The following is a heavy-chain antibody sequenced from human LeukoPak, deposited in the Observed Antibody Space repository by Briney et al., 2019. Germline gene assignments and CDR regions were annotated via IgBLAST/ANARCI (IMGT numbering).Heavy chain of an antibody. V-gene: IGHV3-66*01. CDR1: GFIVSHKY. CDR3: ARGQIDLLRNYFDS. D-gene: IGHD3-22*01. Sequence: GGSLRLSCAASGFIVSHKYMAWVRQAPGKGLEWLSIIYTAGNTVSAESVKGRFIISRDNSRNTVHLQMNSLRDDDTAVYYCARGQIDLLRNYFDSWGPGTLVAISS. CDR2: IYTAGNT. J-gene: IGHJ4*02.